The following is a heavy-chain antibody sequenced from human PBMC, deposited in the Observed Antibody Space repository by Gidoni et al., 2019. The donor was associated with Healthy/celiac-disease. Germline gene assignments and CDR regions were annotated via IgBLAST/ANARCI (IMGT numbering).Heavy chain of an antibody. D-gene: IGHD2-2*01. J-gene: IGHJ4*02. CDR2: FDPEDGET. CDR1: GYTLNELS. CDR3: ATGDCSSTSCYAYFDY. V-gene: IGHV1-24*01. Sequence: QVQLVPSGAEVKKPGASVKVSCKFSGYTLNELSMHWVRQAPGKGLEWMGGFDPEDGETIYAQKFQGRVTMTEDTSTDTAYMELSSLRSEDTAVYYCATGDCSSTSCYAYFDYWGQGTLVTVSS.